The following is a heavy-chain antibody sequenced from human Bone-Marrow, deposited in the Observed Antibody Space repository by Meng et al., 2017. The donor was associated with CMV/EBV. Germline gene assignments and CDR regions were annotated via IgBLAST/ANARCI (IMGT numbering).Heavy chain of an antibody. CDR2: ISYDESNI. CDR1: GFTFSNHA. Sequence: GESLKISCAASGFTFSNHAMHWVRQAPGKGLEWVALISYDESNIYYADSVKGRFTISRDNSKNTLYLQMNSLRPDDTAVYYCVRGWIYCSSSSCVVDYWGQGTLVTVSS. V-gene: IGHV3-30-3*01. D-gene: IGHD2-2*01. J-gene: IGHJ4*02. CDR3: VRGWIYCSSSSCVVDY.